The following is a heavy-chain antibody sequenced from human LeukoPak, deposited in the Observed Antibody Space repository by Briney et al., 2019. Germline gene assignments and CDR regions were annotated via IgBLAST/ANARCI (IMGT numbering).Heavy chain of an antibody. CDR3: ARMGYYYDSSGYYYPPPFDY. J-gene: IGHJ4*02. D-gene: IGHD3-22*01. V-gene: IGHV1-69*06. CDR2: VIPIFGTA. Sequence: ASVKLSCKASGGTFSSYAISWVRQAPGHGLEWMGGVIPIFGTANYAQKFQGRVTITADKSTSTAYMELSSLRSEDTAVYYCARMGYYYDSSGYYYPPPFDYWGQGTLVTVSS. CDR1: GGTFSSYA.